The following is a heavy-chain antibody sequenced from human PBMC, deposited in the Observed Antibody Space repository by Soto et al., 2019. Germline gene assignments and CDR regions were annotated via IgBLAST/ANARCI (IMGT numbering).Heavy chain of an antibody. Sequence: WGSLRLSCAASGFTFSSYSMNWVRQAPGKGLEWVSYISSSSSTIYYADSVKGRFTISRDNAKNSLYLQMNSLRDEDTAVYYCARGDCSSTSCYVLGYSYGYGIDAFDIWGQGTMVTVSS. CDR1: GFTFSSYS. D-gene: IGHD2-2*01. CDR3: ARGDCSSTSCYVLGYSYGYGIDAFDI. J-gene: IGHJ3*02. V-gene: IGHV3-48*02. CDR2: ISSSSSTI.